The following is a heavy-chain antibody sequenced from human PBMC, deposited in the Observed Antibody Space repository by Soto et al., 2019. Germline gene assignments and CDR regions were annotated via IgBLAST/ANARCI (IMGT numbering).Heavy chain of an antibody. D-gene: IGHD6-19*01. CDR1: GYTFTDFD. CDR3: ASKAGLHNYYYLDV. Sequence: QVQLEQSGAEVRKPGASVKVSCKTSGYTFTDFDINWVRQAPGQGLEWMGWMNPDNGNTGYAQSFQGRISMTGNTSLSTVYMELSSLRSDDTAVYFCASKAGLHNYYYLDVWGKGTTVTVAS. CDR2: MNPDNGNT. V-gene: IGHV1-8*01. J-gene: IGHJ6*03.